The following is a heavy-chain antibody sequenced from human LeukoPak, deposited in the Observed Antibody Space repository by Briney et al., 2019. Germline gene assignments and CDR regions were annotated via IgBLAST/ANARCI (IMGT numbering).Heavy chain of an antibody. Sequence: PSETLSLTCAVYGGSFSGYYWSWIRQPPGKGLEWIGEINHSGSTNYNPSLKSRVTISVDTSKNQFSLKLSSVTAADTAVYYCAREGPCGGDCLDAFDIWGQGTMVTVSS. V-gene: IGHV4-34*01. CDR3: AREGPCGGDCLDAFDI. CDR2: INHSGST. CDR1: GGSFSGYY. J-gene: IGHJ3*02. D-gene: IGHD2-21*02.